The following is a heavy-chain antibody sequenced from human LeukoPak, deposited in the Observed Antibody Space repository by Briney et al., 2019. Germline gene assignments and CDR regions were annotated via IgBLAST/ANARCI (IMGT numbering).Heavy chain of an antibody. V-gene: IGHV4-4*07. CDR2: IYTSGST. J-gene: IGHJ6*02. Sequence: SETLSLTCTVSGGSISSYYWSWIRQPAGKGLEWIGRIYTSGSTNYNPSLKSRVTMSVDTSKNQFSLKLSSVTAADTAVYYCARSLRRGYSGYEEYYYYGMDVWGQGTTVTVSS. CDR3: ARSLRRGYSGYEEYYYYGMDV. D-gene: IGHD5-12*01. CDR1: GGSISSYY.